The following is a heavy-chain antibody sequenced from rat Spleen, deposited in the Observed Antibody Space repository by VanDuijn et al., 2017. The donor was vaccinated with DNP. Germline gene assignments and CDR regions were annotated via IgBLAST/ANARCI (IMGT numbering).Heavy chain of an antibody. CDR3: IQRTTYG. CDR2: ISTGGGNT. J-gene: IGHJ2*01. Sequence: AASGFTFSNYGMAWVRQAPTKGLEWVASISTGGGNTYYRDSVKGRFTISRDNAKSTLYLQMDSLRSEDTATYYCIQRTTYGWGQGVMVTVSS. D-gene: IGHD1-11*01. V-gene: IGHV5S23*01. CDR1: GFTFSNYG.